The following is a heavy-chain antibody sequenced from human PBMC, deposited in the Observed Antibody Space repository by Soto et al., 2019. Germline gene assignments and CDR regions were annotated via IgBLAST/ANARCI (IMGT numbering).Heavy chain of an antibody. V-gene: IGHV3-23*01. D-gene: IGHD3-16*02. J-gene: IGHJ4*02. Sequence: GGSLRLACAACGFTFSSYAMSWVRQAPGRGLEWVSAISGSGSSTYYADSVKGRFTISRDNSKNTLYLQMSSLRAEDTALYYCAKDYDYIWGTFRHTSPPLVYWGQGTLVTVSS. CDR3: AKDYDYIWGTFRHTSPPLVY. CDR1: GFTFSSYA. CDR2: ISGSGSST.